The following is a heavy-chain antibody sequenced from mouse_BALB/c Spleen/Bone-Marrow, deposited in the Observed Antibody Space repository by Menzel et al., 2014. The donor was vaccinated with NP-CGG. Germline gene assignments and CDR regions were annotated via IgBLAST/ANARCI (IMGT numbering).Heavy chain of an antibody. V-gene: IGHV1-5*01. Sequence: VQLQQPGTVLARPGASVKMSCKASGYSFISYWMHWVKQRPGQGLEWIGAIYPGNSDASYNQKVKGKAKLTAVTSASTAYMELISLTNEDSAVYSCTRWGVYDYDGGFAYWGQGTLVTVSA. CDR2: IYPGNSDA. J-gene: IGHJ3*01. D-gene: IGHD2-4*01. CDR1: GYSFISYW. CDR3: TRWGVYDYDGGFAY.